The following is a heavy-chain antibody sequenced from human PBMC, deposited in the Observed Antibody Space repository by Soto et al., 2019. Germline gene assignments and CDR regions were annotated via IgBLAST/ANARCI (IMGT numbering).Heavy chain of an antibody. J-gene: IGHJ6*02. V-gene: IGHV3-7*01. Sequence: GGSLRLSCVASGFTFSNYWMSWVRQAPGKGLQWVANINRDGSEKYYVDSLKGRFTISRDNSKNTLYLQMNSLRAEDTAVYYCAKSAAYSSSFRMDVWGQGTTVTVSS. CDR1: GFTFSNYW. CDR2: INRDGSEK. CDR3: AKSAAYSSSFRMDV. D-gene: IGHD6-6*01.